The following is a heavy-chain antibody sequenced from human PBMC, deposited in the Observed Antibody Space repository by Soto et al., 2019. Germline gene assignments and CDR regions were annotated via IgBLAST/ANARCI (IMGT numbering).Heavy chain of an antibody. V-gene: IGHV1-18*01. Sequence: ASVKVSCKASGYTFTSYGISWVRQAPGQGLEWMGWISAYNGNTNYAQKLQGRVTMTTDTSTSTAYMELRSLRSDDTAVYYCAREIQFYCSGGSCYSRSDAFDIWGQGTMVTVSS. D-gene: IGHD2-15*01. CDR1: GYTFTSYG. CDR2: ISAYNGNT. CDR3: AREIQFYCSGGSCYSRSDAFDI. J-gene: IGHJ3*02.